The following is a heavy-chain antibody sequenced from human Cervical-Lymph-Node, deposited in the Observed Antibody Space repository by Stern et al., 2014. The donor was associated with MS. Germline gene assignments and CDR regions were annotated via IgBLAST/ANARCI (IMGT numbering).Heavy chain of an antibody. CDR2: IYTSGST. Sequence: QVQLQESGPGLVKPSQTLSLTCTVSGGSISSGNYYWSWIRQPAGKGLEWIGRIYTSGSTKYNPSLKSRVTISAAPSKTRFPLKLSSVTAADTAVYYCAREAVAADNNWFDPWGQGTLVTVSS. V-gene: IGHV4-61*02. D-gene: IGHD6-19*01. CDR3: AREAVAADNNWFDP. CDR1: GGSISSGNYY. J-gene: IGHJ5*02.